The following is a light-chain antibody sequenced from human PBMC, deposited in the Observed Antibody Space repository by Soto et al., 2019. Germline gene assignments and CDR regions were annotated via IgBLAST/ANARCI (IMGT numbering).Light chain of an antibody. CDR1: QSVSSSY. CDR3: QQRSNSDIT. J-gene: IGKJ3*01. Sequence: ELVLTQYPGTLSLSPGERATLSRRASQSVSSSYLAWYQQKPGQAPRLLIYDASNRATGIPARFSASGSGTDFTLTLSSLEPEDFAVYYSQQRSNSDITFGPGAKVGIK. V-gene: IGKV3-11*01. CDR2: DAS.